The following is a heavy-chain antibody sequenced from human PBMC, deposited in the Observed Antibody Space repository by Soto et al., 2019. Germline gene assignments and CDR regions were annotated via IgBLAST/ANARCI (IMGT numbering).Heavy chain of an antibody. CDR2: FRAGGDDGTT. CDR1: GFTFSSYS. V-gene: IGHV3-23*01. CDR3: AKKVNSGSGSQYFDY. Sequence: GGSLSLSCVASGFTFSSYSMSWVRPAPGKGLEWVSGFRAGGDDGTTYYADSVKGRFTISRDNSKNTLFLQMNSLRAEDTAIYYCAKKVNSGSGSQYFDYFGQGTLVTVS. D-gene: IGHD3-10*01. J-gene: IGHJ4*02.